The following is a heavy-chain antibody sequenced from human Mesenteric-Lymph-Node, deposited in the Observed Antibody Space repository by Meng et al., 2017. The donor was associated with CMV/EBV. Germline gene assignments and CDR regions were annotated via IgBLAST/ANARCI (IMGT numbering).Heavy chain of an antibody. Sequence: ASVKVSCKASGYTFSTYGISWVRQAPGQGLEWMGWISPYNGNTNYAEKFLGRVTMTTDTSTSTAYLELRSLTSDDTAVYYCARATSGWYTSPQGDDYWGQGSLVTVSS. J-gene: IGHJ4*02. V-gene: IGHV1-18*01. CDR3: ARATSGWYTSPQGDDY. CDR1: GYTFSTYG. D-gene: IGHD6-19*01. CDR2: ISPYNGNT.